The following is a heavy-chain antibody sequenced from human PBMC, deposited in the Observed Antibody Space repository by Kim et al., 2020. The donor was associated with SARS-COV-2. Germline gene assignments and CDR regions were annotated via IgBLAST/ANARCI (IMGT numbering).Heavy chain of an antibody. D-gene: IGHD1-26*01. Sequence: GGSLRLSCAASGFTFSSYAMSWVRQAPGKGLEWVSAISGSGGSTYYADSVKGRFTISRDNSKNTLYLQMNSLRAEDTAVYYCAKDWTPIVGATKVLVGWFDPWGQGTLVTVSS. J-gene: IGHJ5*02. CDR1: GFTFSSYA. CDR3: AKDWTPIVGATKVLVGWFDP. CDR2: ISGSGGST. V-gene: IGHV3-23*01.